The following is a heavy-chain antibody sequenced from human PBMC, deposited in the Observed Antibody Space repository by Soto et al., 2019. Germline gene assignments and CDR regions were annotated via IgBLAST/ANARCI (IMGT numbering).Heavy chain of an antibody. CDR3: ARVNSSGWYYYYYGMDV. J-gene: IGHJ6*02. V-gene: IGHV1-69*12. D-gene: IGHD6-19*01. CDR2: IIPIFGTA. CDR1: GGTFSSYA. Sequence: QVQLVQSGAEVKKPGSSVKVSCKASGGTFSSYAISWVRQAPGQGLEWMGGIIPIFGTANYAQKFQGRVTITADEATSTAYMELSSMRSEDTAVYYCARVNSSGWYYYYYGMDVWGQGTTVTVSS.